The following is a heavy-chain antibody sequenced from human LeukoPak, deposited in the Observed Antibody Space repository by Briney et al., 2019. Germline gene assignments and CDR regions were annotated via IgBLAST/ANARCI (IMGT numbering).Heavy chain of an antibody. CDR3: ATRQRSGYYYGMDV. D-gene: IGHD5-18*01. CDR1: GFTVSSNY. V-gene: IGHV3-53*01. CDR2: ISSGGST. J-gene: IGHJ6*02. Sequence: GGSLRLSCAASGFTVSSNYMSWVRQAPGEGLEWVAIISSGGSTYYADSVKGRFTISRDNSKNTLYLQMNSLRAEDTAIYYCATRQRSGYYYGMDVWGQGTTVTVSS.